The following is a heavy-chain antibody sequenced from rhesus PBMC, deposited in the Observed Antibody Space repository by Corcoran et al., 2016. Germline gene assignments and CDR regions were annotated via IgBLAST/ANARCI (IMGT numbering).Heavy chain of an antibody. D-gene: IGHD3-34*01. CDR1: GYSISSGYG. CDR3: ARQGGGVIVWVDY. CDR2: IGGSSGST. Sequence: QVQLQESGPGLVKPSETLSLTCAVSGYSISSGYGWSWIRQPPGKGLEWIGYIGGSSGSTNYNPSLNGRVTISTDTSKNQFSLKLSSMTAADTAVYYCARQGGGVIVWVDYWGQGVLVTVSS. V-gene: IGHV4-127*01. J-gene: IGHJ4*01.